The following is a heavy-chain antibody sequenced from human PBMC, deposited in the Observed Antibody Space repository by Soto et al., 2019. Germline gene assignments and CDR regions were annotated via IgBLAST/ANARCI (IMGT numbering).Heavy chain of an antibody. CDR1: GGTFSSYA. D-gene: IGHD2-2*01. CDR2: IIPISGTA. J-gene: IGHJ6*02. CDR3: ARSQGSSTSLEIYYYYYYGMDV. Sequence: QVQLVQSGAEVKKPGSSVKVSCKASGGTFSSYAISWVRQAPGQGLEWMGGIIPISGTANYAQKSQGRVTITADDSTSTAYMELSRLRSEEPAVYYCARSQGSSTSLEIYYYYYYGMDVWGQGTRVTVSS. V-gene: IGHV1-69*01.